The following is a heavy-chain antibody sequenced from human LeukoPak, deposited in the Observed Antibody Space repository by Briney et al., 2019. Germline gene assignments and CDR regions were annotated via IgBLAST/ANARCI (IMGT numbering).Heavy chain of an antibody. D-gene: IGHD3-22*01. CDR1: GGSISSYY. CDR2: IYYSGST. V-gene: IGHV4-59*01. Sequence: NSSETLSLTCTVSGGSISSYYWSWIRQPPGKGLEWLGYIYYSGSTNYNPSLKSRVTISVDTSKNQFSLKLSSVTAADTAVYYCARMRYDSSGYYYCHFDYWGQGTLVTVSS. J-gene: IGHJ4*02. CDR3: ARMRYDSSGYYYCHFDY.